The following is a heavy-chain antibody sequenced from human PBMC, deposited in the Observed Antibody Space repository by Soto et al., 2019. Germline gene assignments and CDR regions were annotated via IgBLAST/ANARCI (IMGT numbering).Heavy chain of an antibody. CDR3: ARARYSSGWYSYYGMDV. J-gene: IGHJ6*02. D-gene: IGHD6-19*01. Sequence: SLRLSCAASGFTFSSYGMHWVRQAPGKGLEWVAVIWYDGSNKYYADSVKGRFTISRDNSKNTLYLQMNSLRAEDTAVYYCARARYSSGWYSYYGMDVCGQAPTVTVSS. CDR1: GFTFSSYG. V-gene: IGHV3-33*01. CDR2: IWYDGSNK.